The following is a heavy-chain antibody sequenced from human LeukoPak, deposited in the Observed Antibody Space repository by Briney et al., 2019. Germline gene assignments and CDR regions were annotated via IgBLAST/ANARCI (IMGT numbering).Heavy chain of an antibody. D-gene: IGHD3/OR15-3a*01. CDR2: IKQDGSEK. CDR1: GFTVGDTW. J-gene: IGHJ4*02. CDR3: ATSYDMGWLIGY. V-gene: IGHV3-7*03. Sequence: PGGSLRLSCAASGFTVGDTWMNWVRQVPGQGLEWVANIKQDGSEKFYVASVKGRFTISRDNGKSSLYLQMNSLRAEDTALYYCATSYDMGWLIGYWGRGTLVTVSS.